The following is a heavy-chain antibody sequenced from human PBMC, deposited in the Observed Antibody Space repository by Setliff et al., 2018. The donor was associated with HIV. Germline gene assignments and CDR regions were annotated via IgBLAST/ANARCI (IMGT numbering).Heavy chain of an antibody. D-gene: IGHD3-10*01. CDR1: GGSISSRSYY. V-gene: IGHV4-61*09. CDR3: ARQGLTMVRGVPVPSLYFFDH. CDR2: IHTSGDT. Sequence: SETLSLTCSVSGGSISSRSYYWSWIRQPAGKGLEWIGHIHTSGDTDYSPSLNSRVTISIDTSKKQFSLNLNAVTATDTAVYYCARQGLTMVRGVPVPSLYFFDHWGQGILVTVSS. J-gene: IGHJ4*02.